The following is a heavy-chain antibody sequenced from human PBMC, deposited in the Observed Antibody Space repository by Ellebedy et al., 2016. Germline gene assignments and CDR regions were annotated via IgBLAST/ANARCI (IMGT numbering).Heavy chain of an antibody. CDR2: MYAGGSE. CDR3: VTRLNGAIDF. J-gene: IGHJ3*01. V-gene: IGHV3-53*01. CDR1: GFRVTSND. D-gene: IGHD4-17*01. Sequence: GESLKISXAASGFRVTSNDMSWVRQAPGRGLELVSLMYAGGSEYYADSVKGRFAITRDTSMNRLYLHMSVLEGGDTALYYCVTRLNGAIDFWGQGTMVSVSS.